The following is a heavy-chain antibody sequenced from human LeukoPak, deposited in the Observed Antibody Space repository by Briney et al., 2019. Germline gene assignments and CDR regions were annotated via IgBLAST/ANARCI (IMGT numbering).Heavy chain of an antibody. J-gene: IGHJ4*02. D-gene: IGHD6-13*01. V-gene: IGHV3-53*01. CDR1: GFTASNNY. CDR2: IYTGGNT. Sequence: GGSLRLSCAASGFTASNNYMSWVRQAPGKGLEWVSVIYTGGNTFYADSVKGRFTISRDNSKNTLYLHMNSLRAEDTAVYYCASLAWYVNYWGQGTLVTVSS. CDR3: ASLAWYVNY.